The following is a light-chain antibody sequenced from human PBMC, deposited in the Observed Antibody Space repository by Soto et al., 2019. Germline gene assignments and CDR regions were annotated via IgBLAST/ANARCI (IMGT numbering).Light chain of an antibody. CDR2: GAS. CDR1: QSVTTN. Sequence: EVVMTQSPATLSVSPGERATLSCGASQSVTTNMAWYQQTPGQAPRLLIYGASTRATGIPSRFSGSGSGTDFTLTISSLQSEDFAVYYCQQYNNWPPWTFGQGTKVDIK. V-gene: IGKV3-15*01. J-gene: IGKJ1*01. CDR3: QQYNNWPPWT.